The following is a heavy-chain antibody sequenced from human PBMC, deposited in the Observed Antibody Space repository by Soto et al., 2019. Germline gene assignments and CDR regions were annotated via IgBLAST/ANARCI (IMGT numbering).Heavy chain of an antibody. V-gene: IGHV4-59*11. CDR3: ARVGSSGWSPDY. D-gene: IGHD6-19*01. CDR2: IFYSGSTTY. Sequence: SETLSLTCTVSGGSISGHYWIWIRQPPGEGMEWIGYIFYSGSTTYNNNPSLKSRVTISVDTSKNQFSLRLSSVTAADTAVYYCARVGSSGWSPDYWGQGTLVTVSS. CDR1: GGSISGHY. J-gene: IGHJ4*02.